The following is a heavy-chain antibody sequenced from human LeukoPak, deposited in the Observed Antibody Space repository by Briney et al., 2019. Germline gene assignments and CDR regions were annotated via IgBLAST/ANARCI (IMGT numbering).Heavy chain of an antibody. J-gene: IGHJ4*02. CDR2: IHYSGST. D-gene: IGHD3-10*01. V-gene: IGHV4-59*01. CDR3: AGAMIRGVFDY. CDR1: GDSISKYY. Sequence: SETLSLTCTVSGDSISKYYWSWIRQPPGKGLVWIGYIHYSGSTNYNPSLKSRVTISVDTSKNQFSLKVTSVTAAETAMYYCAGAMIRGVFDYWGQGTLVTVSS.